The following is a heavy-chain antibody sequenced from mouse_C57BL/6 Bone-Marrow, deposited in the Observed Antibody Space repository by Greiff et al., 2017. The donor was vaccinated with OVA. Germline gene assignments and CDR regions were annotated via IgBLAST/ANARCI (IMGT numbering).Heavy chain of an antibody. CDR3: TLYDYDVWFAY. Sequence: DVKLQESGAELVRPGASVKLSCTASGFNIKDDYMHWVKQRPEQGLEWIGWIDPENGDTEYASKFQGKATITADTSSNTAYLQLSSLTSEDTAVYYCTLYDYDVWFAYWGQGTRVTVSA. CDR2: IDPENGDT. D-gene: IGHD2-4*01. CDR1: GFNIKDDY. J-gene: IGHJ3*01. V-gene: IGHV14-4*01.